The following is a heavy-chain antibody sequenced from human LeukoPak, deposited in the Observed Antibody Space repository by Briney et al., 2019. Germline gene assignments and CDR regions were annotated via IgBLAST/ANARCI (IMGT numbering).Heavy chain of an antibody. V-gene: IGHV3-11*01. CDR1: GFTFSDYY. Sequence: GGSLRLSCAASGFTFSDYYRSWIRQAPGKGLEWVSYISSSGSTIYYAYSVKGRFTISRDNGKNSLYLQMNSLRAEDTAVYYCARDEITMVRGVSRYFDYWGQGTLVTVSS. CDR2: ISSSGSTI. D-gene: IGHD3-10*01. J-gene: IGHJ4*02. CDR3: ARDEITMVRGVSRYFDY.